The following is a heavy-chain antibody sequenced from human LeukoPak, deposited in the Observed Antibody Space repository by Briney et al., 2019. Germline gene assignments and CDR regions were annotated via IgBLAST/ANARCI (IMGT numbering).Heavy chain of an antibody. CDR1: GFTFSSYA. V-gene: IGHV3-66*01. J-gene: IGHJ4*02. CDR2: IYSGGNT. Sequence: GGSLRLSCAVSGFTFSSYAMSWVRQAPGKGLEWVSVIYSGGNTYYADSVKGRFTISRDNSKNTLYLQMNSLRAEDTAVYYCARDSGWSHYFDYWGQGTLVTVSS. CDR3: ARDSGWSHYFDY. D-gene: IGHD6-19*01.